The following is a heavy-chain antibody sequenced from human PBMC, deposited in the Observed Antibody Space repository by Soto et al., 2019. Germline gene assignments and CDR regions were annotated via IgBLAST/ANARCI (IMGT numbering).Heavy chain of an antibody. Sequence: QVQLVQSGAEVKKPGSSVKVSCKASGGTFSSYAISWVRQAPGQGLEWMGGIIPIFGTANYAQKFQGRVRITADESTSTAYMELSSLRSEDTAVYDWASGRAGDYGGGNDYWGQGTLVTVSS. CDR1: GGTFSSYA. V-gene: IGHV1-69*01. CDR2: IIPIFGTA. CDR3: ASGRAGDYGGGNDY. D-gene: IGHD4-17*01. J-gene: IGHJ4*02.